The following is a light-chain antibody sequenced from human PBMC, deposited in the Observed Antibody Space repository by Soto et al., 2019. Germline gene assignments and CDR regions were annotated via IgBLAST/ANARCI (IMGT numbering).Light chain of an antibody. CDR1: QSIGKH. CDR2: GAS. V-gene: IGKV1-39*01. J-gene: IGKJ5*01. Sequence: DIQMYKSPSFLSASVRDRVTITCRASQSIGKHLNWYQQKPGKAPKFLIYGASTLQSGVPSRFTGSGSGTDFTLTVNSLQAEDFATYYCQQSYTSPTTFGQGTRLEI. CDR3: QQSYTSPTT.